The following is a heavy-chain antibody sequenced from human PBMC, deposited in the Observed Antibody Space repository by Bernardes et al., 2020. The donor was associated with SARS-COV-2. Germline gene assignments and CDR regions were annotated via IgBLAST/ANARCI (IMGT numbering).Heavy chain of an antibody. CDR1: GFTFSDYF. D-gene: IGHD3-10*01. CDR3: ARDQRECGGKEDY. V-gene: IGHV3-11*06. Sequence: GGSLRLSCAASGFTFSDYFMSWVRQAPGKGLAWVSYISGDSRYLKYADSVNGRFTISRDDAKNSVYLQMNSLRAEDTAVYYCARDQRECGGKEDYWGQGTLVNVSS. J-gene: IGHJ4*02. CDR2: ISGDSRYL.